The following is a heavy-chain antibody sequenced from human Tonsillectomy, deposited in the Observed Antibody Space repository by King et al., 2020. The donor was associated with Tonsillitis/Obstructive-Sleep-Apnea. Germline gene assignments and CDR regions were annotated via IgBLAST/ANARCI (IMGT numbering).Heavy chain of an antibody. CDR2: ISVYNGNT. CDR1: GYTFTSYG. D-gene: IGHD2-2*01. J-gene: IGHJ4*02. Sequence: VQLVESGAEVKKPGASVKVSCKASGYTFTSYGITWVRQAPGQGLEWMGWISVYNGNTNYAQKLQGRVTMTTDTSTSTAYMELRSLRSDDTAVYYCARVNVLVPAAKELDYWGQGTLVTVSS. CDR3: ARVNVLVPAAKELDY. V-gene: IGHV1-18*01.